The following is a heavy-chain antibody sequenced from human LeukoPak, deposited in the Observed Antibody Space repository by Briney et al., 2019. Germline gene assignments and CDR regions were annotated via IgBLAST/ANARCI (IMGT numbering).Heavy chain of an antibody. D-gene: IGHD3-22*01. J-gene: IGHJ4*02. Sequence: ASVKVSCKASGYTFTSYDINWVRQATGQGLEWMGWMNPNSGNTGYAQKFQGRVTMTRNTSISTAYMELSSLRSDDTAVYYCARADYYDSSGYYYRLEDDYWGQGTLVTVSS. CDR1: GYTFTSYD. CDR3: ARADYYDSSGYYYRLEDDY. CDR2: MNPNSGNT. V-gene: IGHV1-8*01.